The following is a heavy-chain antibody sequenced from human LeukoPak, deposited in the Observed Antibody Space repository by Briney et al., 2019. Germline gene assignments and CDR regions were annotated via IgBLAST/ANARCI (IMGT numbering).Heavy chain of an antibody. V-gene: IGHV4-34*01. CDR1: GGSFSGYY. CDR2: IDRSGTT. Sequence: PSEALSLTCAVYGGSFSGYYWTWIRQTPGKGLEWIGEIDRSGTTKYNPSLKSRITISVDTSKNQFSLKLSSVTAADTAVYYCVRGWGEDKVHYWGQGTLVTVSS. D-gene: IGHD3-16*01. J-gene: IGHJ4*02. CDR3: VRGWGEDKVHY.